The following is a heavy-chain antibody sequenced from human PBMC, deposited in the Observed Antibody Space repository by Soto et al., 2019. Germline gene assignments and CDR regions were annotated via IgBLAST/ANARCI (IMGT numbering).Heavy chain of an antibody. CDR2: IIPILVIA. Sequence: GTSAKPSSEESGGALGCSSRRWVQQSQGKGLERMGRIIPILVIANYAQKFQGRVTITADKSTSTAYMELSSLRSEDTAVYYCARGTFGSGSYYPNWFDPWGQGTLVIVFS. CDR1: GGALGCSS. V-gene: IGHV1-69*04. CDR3: ARGTFGSGSYYPNWFDP. D-gene: IGHD3-10*01. J-gene: IGHJ5*02.